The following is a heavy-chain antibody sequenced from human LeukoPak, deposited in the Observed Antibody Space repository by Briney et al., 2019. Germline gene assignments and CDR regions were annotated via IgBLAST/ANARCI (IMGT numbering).Heavy chain of an antibody. Sequence: ASVKVSCKASGYTFTSYGISWVRQAPGQGLEWMGWISAYNGNTNYAQKLQGRVTTTTDTSTSTAYMELRSLRSDDTAVYYCARLDYGDYVLDYWGQGTLVTVSS. CDR2: ISAYNGNT. CDR1: GYTFTSYG. J-gene: IGHJ4*02. CDR3: ARLDYGDYVLDY. D-gene: IGHD4-17*01. V-gene: IGHV1-18*01.